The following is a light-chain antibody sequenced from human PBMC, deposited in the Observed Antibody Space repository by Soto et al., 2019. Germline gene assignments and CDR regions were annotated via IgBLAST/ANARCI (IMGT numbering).Light chain of an antibody. CDR2: DAS. J-gene: IGKJ4*01. CDR1: QSVTNS. V-gene: IGKV3-11*01. CDR3: QQHISWPLT. Sequence: EIVLTQSPATLSLSPGERATLSCRASQSVTNSLAWYQQKPGQAPRLLVYDASNRATGIPTRFSGSGSGTDFTLTISNLEPEDFAVYYCQQHISWPLTFGGGNKVDIK.